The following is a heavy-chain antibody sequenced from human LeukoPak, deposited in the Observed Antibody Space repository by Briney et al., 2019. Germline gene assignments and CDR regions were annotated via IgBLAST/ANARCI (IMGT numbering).Heavy chain of an antibody. CDR1: GFTFSDYA. Sequence: GGSLRLSCAASGFTFSDYAIHWVRQAPGKGLEWVAVISYDGSNKFYADSVKGRFTISRDNSKNTLYLQMNSLRAEDTAVYYCAKVTYGSGTYGAFDSWGQGTLVTVSS. CDR3: AKVTYGSGTYGAFDS. D-gene: IGHD3-10*01. CDR2: ISYDGSNK. J-gene: IGHJ4*02. V-gene: IGHV3-30*04.